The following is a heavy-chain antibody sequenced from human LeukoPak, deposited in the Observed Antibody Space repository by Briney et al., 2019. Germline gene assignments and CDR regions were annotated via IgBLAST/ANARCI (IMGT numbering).Heavy chain of an antibody. CDR1: GYSLSSGYH. D-gene: IGHD7-27*01. Sequence: PSETLSLTRVVSGYSLSSGYHWGWIRQPPGEGLEWIGSVYRSGSTYYNPSLKSRVTMSVDTSKNQISLKVRSVTAADTAVYYCARENWVFDYWGQGILVTVSS. V-gene: IGHV4-38-2*02. CDR2: VYRSGST. CDR3: ARENWVFDY. J-gene: IGHJ4*02.